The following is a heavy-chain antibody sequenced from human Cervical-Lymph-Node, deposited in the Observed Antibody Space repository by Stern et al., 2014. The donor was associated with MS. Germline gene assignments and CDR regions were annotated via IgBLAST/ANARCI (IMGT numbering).Heavy chain of an antibody. CDR3: ASTLHGGLYNWFDP. CDR1: GFTFSDYS. Sequence: EVQLVQSGGGLVTPGGSLRLSFAASGFTFSDYSMNWVRQAPGKGLEWVSSITNSGASMYYGDSVKGRFTISRDNAKNTLYLQMDSLSAEDTATYFCASTLHGGLYNWFDPWGQGTLVTVSS. V-gene: IGHV3-21*01. CDR2: ITNSGASM. D-gene: IGHD2-2*01. J-gene: IGHJ5*02.